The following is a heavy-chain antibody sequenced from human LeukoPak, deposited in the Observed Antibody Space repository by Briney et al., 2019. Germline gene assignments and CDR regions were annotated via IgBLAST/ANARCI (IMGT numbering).Heavy chain of an antibody. V-gene: IGHV3-23*01. Sequence: PGGSLRLSCAASGFTFSNYAMSWVRQAPGKGLEWVSCMTGSGGSTNYADSVKGRFTISRDHSKNTLYLQMSSLRAEDMAVYYCTGGGWSTDAFDIWGQGRMVTVSS. CDR2: MTGSGGST. D-gene: IGHD6-19*01. CDR1: GFTFSNYA. CDR3: TGGGWSTDAFDI. J-gene: IGHJ3*02.